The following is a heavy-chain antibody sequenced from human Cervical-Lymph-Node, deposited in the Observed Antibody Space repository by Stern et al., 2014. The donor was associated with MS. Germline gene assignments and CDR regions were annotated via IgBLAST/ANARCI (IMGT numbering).Heavy chain of an antibody. CDR2: IYVRGHT. CDR3: ARQAGYYDNSAYYNY. V-gene: IGHV4-61*02. Sequence: QVQLQESGPGLVKPSQTLSLNCTVSGVSITSSSFYWTWIRQPAGKGLEWIGRIYVRGHTDYNPSLKGGVTLSLDPPKNQFSLELTSVTADDTAVYYCARQAGYYDNSAYYNYWGQGTLVTVSS. J-gene: IGHJ4*02. D-gene: IGHD3-22*01. CDR1: GVSITSSSFY.